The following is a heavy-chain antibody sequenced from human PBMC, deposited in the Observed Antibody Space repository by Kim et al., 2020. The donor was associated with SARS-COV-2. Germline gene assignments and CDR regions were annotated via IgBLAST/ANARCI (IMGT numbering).Heavy chain of an antibody. J-gene: IGHJ4*02. CDR2: NK. V-gene: IGHV3-30*02. D-gene: IGHD3-22*01. Sequence: NKCSGDSGKGRFTISRDNSKNALYLQRNSLRAEDTAVYYCAKASDDSNYWGQGTLVTVSS. CDR3: AKASDDSNY.